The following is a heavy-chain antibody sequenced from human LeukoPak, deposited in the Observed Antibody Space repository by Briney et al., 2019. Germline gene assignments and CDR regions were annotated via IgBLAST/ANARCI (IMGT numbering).Heavy chain of an antibody. V-gene: IGHV4-4*09. D-gene: IGHD3-10*01. CDR1: GGSISRYY. CDR3: ARHIATMVRGVLYNWFDP. CDR2: IYTSGST. Sequence: SETLSLTCTVSGGSISRYYWSWIRQPPGKGLEWIGYIYTSGSTNYNPSLKSRVTISVDTSKNQFSLKLSSVTAADTAVYYCARHIATMVRGVLYNWFDPWGQGTLVTVSS. J-gene: IGHJ5*02.